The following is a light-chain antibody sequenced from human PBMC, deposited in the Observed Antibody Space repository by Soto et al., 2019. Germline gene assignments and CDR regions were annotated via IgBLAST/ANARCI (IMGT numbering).Light chain of an antibody. V-gene: IGKV3-11*01. CDR1: QRVSSY. CDR2: DAS. Sequence: EIVLTQSPATLSLSPGERSTLSCSSSQRVSSYLAWYQQKPGQAPRLLIYDASNRVTGIPARFRGSGSGTEFTLTISSLQSEDFAVYYCQQYNNWPPWTFGQGTKV. J-gene: IGKJ1*01. CDR3: QQYNNWPPWT.